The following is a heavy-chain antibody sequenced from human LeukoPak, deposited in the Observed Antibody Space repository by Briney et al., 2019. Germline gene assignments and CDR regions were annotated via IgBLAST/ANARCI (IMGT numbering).Heavy chain of an antibody. CDR1: GGSISSSSYY. J-gene: IGHJ4*02. CDR2: IYYSGIT. V-gene: IGHV4-39*07. D-gene: IGHD3-16*01. Sequence: SETLSLTCTVSGGSISSSSYYWGWIRQPPGKGLEWIGSIYYSGITYYNPSLKGRVTISVDTSKNQFSLKLSSVTAADTAVYYCAGALGHYNSDYWGQGTLVTVSS. CDR3: AGALGHYNSDY.